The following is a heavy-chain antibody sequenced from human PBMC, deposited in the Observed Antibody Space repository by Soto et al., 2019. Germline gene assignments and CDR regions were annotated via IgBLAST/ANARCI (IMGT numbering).Heavy chain of an antibody. CDR1: GFDFSDFY. Sequence: GGSLRLSCAAPGFDFSDFYMTWIRRSPGRGLEYVAYISGRSTNTYYADSVQGRFTISRDNAKNSLYLQMDGLRVGDTGVYYCARTSWELGVRFDYWGQGALVTVSS. V-gene: IGHV3-11*01. CDR3: ARTSWELGVRFDY. CDR2: ISGRSTNT. D-gene: IGHD1-26*01. J-gene: IGHJ4*02.